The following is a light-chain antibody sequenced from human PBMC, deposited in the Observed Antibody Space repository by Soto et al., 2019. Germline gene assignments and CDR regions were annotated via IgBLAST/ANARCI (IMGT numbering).Light chain of an antibody. CDR2: AAS. V-gene: IGKV1-27*01. J-gene: IGKJ4*01. CDR1: QGISNY. Sequence: DIQMTQSPSSLSASVGDRVTITCRASQGISNYLAWYQQKPGKVPKLLICAASTLQSGVPSRFSGSGSGTGFTLTISSLQPEDVATYYCQKYNSATLCFEGRTKVEI. CDR3: QKYNSATLC.